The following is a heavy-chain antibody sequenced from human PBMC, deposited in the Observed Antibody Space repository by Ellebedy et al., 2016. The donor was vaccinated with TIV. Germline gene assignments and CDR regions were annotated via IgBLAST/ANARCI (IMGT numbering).Heavy chain of an antibody. CDR2: ISAYNGNT. J-gene: IGHJ4*02. D-gene: IGHD1-26*01. V-gene: IGHV1-18*01. Sequence: ASVKVSXXASGQNFTTYGITWVRQAPGQGLEWLGWISAYNGNTNYVQKLQGRVTMTTDTSTHTTYMELRSLRSDDTAVYYCARGYIVGATLEYWGQGTLVTVSS. CDR1: GQNFTTYG. CDR3: ARGYIVGATLEY.